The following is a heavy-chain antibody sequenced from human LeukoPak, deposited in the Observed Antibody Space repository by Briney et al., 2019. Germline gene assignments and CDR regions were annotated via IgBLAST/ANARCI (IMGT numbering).Heavy chain of an antibody. J-gene: IGHJ5*02. CDR2: INFSGGTT. CDR3: ARDSRARRFGEFLSRAAQYNWFDP. CDR1: GFTFSSFA. V-gene: IGHV3-23*01. Sequence: GGSLRLSCAASGFTFSSFAMSWVRQAPGKGLEWVSAINFSGGTTYYADSVKGRFTISRDNFKNTLYLQMNSLRAEDTAVYYCARDSRARRFGEFLSRAAQYNWFDPWGQGTLVTVSS. D-gene: IGHD3-10*01.